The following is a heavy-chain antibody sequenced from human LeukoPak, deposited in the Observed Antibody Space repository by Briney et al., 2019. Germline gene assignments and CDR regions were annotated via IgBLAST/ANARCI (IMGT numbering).Heavy chain of an antibody. CDR3: ARASFPGDPPYY. V-gene: IGHV4-38-2*02. D-gene: IGHD4-17*01. J-gene: IGHJ4*02. Sequence: PSETLSLTCTVSGYPFTTGYSWGWIRQPPGKGLEWIGNIYNSMTTYYNAPLKSRATISVDTSKNQFSLKLTSVTAADTGVYFCARASFPGDPPYYWGQGTLVTVSS. CDR2: IYNSMTT. CDR1: GYPFTTGYS.